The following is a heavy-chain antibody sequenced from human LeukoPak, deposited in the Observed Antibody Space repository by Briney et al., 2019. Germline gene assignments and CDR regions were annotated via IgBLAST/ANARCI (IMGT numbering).Heavy chain of an antibody. CDR1: GYSFTDYN. V-gene: IGHV1-8*01. J-gene: IGHJ4*02. CDR3: ARGRLGGFDS. Sequence: ASVKVSCKASGYSFTDYNINWVRQAGGQGLECMGEMNPDTGDTLYGQKFQGRVTLTRNISMMTAYMEIHNLRSEDTAVYYCARGRLGGFDSWGQGTLVTVSS. CDR2: MNPDTGDT.